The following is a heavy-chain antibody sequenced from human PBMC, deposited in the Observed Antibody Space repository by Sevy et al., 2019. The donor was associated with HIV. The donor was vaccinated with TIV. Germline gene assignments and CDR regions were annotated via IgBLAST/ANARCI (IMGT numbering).Heavy chain of an antibody. CDR3: AREAGGYDYDYGLDV. Sequence: SETLSLTCSVSGGTIVSSGHYWGWIRQTPGKGLEWIGSIYYNGHTYYNPSLKSRLTISIDTSKNQFSLNLGSVAAADTGLYFCAREAGGYDYDYGLDVGGQGTTVTVSS. CDR1: GGTIVSSGHY. J-gene: IGHJ6*02. CDR2: IYYNGHT. V-gene: IGHV4-39*02. D-gene: IGHD5-12*01.